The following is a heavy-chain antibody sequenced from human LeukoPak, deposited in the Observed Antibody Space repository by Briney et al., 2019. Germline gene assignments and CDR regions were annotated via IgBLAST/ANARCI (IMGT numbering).Heavy chain of an antibody. Sequence: GRSLRLSCADSGFTSSSYVMHWVRQAPRKGLEWVAVISYDGSNKYYADSVQGRFTISRDNSKNTLYLQINSLRAEDTAVYCCAKLVGATSLDYWGQGTLVTVSS. CDR2: ISYDGSNK. J-gene: IGHJ4*02. V-gene: IGHV3-30*18. D-gene: IGHD1-26*01. CDR1: GFTSSSYV. CDR3: AKLVGATSLDY.